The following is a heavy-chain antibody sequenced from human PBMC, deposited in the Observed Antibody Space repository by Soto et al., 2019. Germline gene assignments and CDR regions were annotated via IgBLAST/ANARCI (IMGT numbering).Heavy chain of an antibody. V-gene: IGHV4-39*01. J-gene: IGHJ4*01. CDR3: ASHGSY. CDR1: FMGIIDTSYY. Sequence: PSESLSLRGNVCFMGIIDTSYYWGWIRQPPGKGLEWIGTIYFDGNTFYNPSLKSRLTISVDTSRNQSSLRLTSVTAADTAVYYCASHGSYCGHRSLVTVSS. CDR2: IYFDGNT.